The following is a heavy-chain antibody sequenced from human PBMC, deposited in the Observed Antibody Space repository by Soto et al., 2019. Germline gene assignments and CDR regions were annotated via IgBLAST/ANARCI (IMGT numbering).Heavy chain of an antibody. D-gene: IGHD6-19*01. CDR3: ARQGIAVAGKHGMDV. CDR1: GGSIGSSSYY. V-gene: IGHV4-39*01. CDR2: IYYSGST. J-gene: IGHJ6*02. Sequence: SETLSLTCTVSGGSIGSSSYYWGWIRQPPGKGLEWIGSIYYSGSTYYNPSLKSRVTISVDTSKNQFSLKLSSVTAADTAVYYCARQGIAVAGKHGMDVWGQGTTVTVSS.